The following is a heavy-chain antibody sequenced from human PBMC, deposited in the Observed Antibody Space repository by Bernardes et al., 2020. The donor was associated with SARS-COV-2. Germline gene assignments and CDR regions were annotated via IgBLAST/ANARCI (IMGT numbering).Heavy chain of an antibody. CDR3: ARVVTMVRGIDAFDI. CDR2: INPSGGST. D-gene: IGHD3-10*01. CDR1: GYTFTSYY. J-gene: IGHJ3*02. V-gene: IGHV1-46*01. Sequence: VQVSCKASGYTFTSYYMHWVRQAPGQGLEWLGIINPSGGSTNYAQKFQGRVTMTRDTSTSTVYMELSSLRYEDTAVYYCARVVTMVRGIDAFDIWGQGTMVTVSS.